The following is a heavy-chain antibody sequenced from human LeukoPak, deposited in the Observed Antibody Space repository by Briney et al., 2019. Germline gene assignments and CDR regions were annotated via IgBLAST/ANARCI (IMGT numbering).Heavy chain of an antibody. D-gene: IGHD4-17*01. CDR2: IRSKAYGGTT. CDR1: GFTFSSYA. V-gene: IGHV3-49*04. CDR3: TRAPVTTALAVDY. Sequence: GGSLRLSCAASGFTFSSYAMSWVRQAPGKGLEWVGFIRSKAYGGTTEYAASVKGRFTISRDDSKSIAYLQMNSLKTEDTAVYYCTRAPVTTALAVDYWGQGTLVTVSS. J-gene: IGHJ4*02.